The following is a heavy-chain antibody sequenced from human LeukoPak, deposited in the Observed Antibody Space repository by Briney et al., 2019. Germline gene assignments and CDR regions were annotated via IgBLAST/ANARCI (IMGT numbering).Heavy chain of an antibody. D-gene: IGHD3-22*01. J-gene: IGHJ4*02. CDR3: ARALDYYDSSGYYHY. CDR1: GFTFSSYG. Sequence: ALRLSCAASGFTFSSYGMHWVRQAPGKGLKWVAVIWYDGSNKYYADSVKGRFTISRDNSKNTLYLQMNSLRAEDTAVYYCARALDYYDSSGYYHYWGQGTLVTVSS. CDR2: IWYDGSNK. V-gene: IGHV3-33*01.